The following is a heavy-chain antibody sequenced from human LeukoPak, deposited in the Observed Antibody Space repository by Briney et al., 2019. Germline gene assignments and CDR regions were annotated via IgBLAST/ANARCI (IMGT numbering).Heavy chain of an antibody. D-gene: IGHD3-10*01. CDR3: ARDGPAQMVDFDY. CDR1: GYTFSGTGWY. J-gene: IGHJ4*02. V-gene: IGHV1-2*02. Sequence: ASVKVSCKASGYTFSGTGWYLYWLRQAPGQGLECMGWIYPNNGATAYGQKFQGRVAMTRDTSNTTAYMELSRLRPDDTAVYYCARDGPAQMVDFDYWGQGTLVTVSS. CDR2: IYPNNGAT.